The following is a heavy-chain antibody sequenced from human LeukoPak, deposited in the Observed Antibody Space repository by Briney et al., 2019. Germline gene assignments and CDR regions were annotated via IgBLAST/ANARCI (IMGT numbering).Heavy chain of an antibody. CDR3: ARDLTPYYGSGSYRFDI. CDR2: INPNSGGT. J-gene: IGHJ3*02. D-gene: IGHD3-10*01. Sequence: GASVKVSCKASGYTFTGYYMHWVRQAPGQGLEWMGWINPNSGGTNYAQKFQGRVTMTRDTSTSTVYMELSSLRSEDTAVYYCARDLTPYYGSGSYRFDIWGQGTMVTVSS. CDR1: GYTFTGYY. V-gene: IGHV1-2*02.